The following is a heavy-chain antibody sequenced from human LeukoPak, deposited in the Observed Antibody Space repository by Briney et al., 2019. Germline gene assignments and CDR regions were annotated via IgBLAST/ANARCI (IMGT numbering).Heavy chain of an antibody. V-gene: IGHV4-59*01. CDR3: ARAGTDILTGYYKGFDY. CDR1: GGSISSYY. CDR2: IYYSGST. D-gene: IGHD3-9*01. J-gene: IGHJ4*02. Sequence: PSETLSLTCTVSGGSISSYYWSWIRQPPGKGLEWIGYIYYSGSTNYNPSLKSRVTISVDTSKNQFSLKLSSVTAADTAVYYCARAGTDILTGYYKGFDYWGQGTLVTVSS.